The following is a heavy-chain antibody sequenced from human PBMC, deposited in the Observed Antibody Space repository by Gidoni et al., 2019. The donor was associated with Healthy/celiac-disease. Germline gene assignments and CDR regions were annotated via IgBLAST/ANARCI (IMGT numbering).Heavy chain of an antibody. J-gene: IGHJ3*02. Sequence: EVQLVESGGGLVQPGGSLRLSCAASGFTFSRYAMSWVRQAPGKGLEWVSAIRGSGGSTYYADTVKGRFTISRDNSKNTLYLQMNSLRAEDTAVYYCAKDPFYYYDSSGYSNDAFDIWGQGTMVTVSS. CDR3: AKDPFYYYDSSGYSNDAFDI. V-gene: IGHV3-23*04. CDR1: GFTFSRYA. D-gene: IGHD3-22*01. CDR2: IRGSGGST.